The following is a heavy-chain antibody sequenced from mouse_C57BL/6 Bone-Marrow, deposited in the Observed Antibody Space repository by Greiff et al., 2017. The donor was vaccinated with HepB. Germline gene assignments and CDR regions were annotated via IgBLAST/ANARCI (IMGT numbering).Heavy chain of an antibody. CDR1: GFTFSDYG. CDR2: ISSGSSTI. V-gene: IGHV5-17*01. D-gene: IGHD1-1*01. Sequence: EVKLVESGGGLVKPGGSLKLSCAASGFTFSDYGMQWVRQAPEKGLEWVAYISSGSSTIYYADTVKGRFTISRDNAKNTLFLQMTSLRSEDTAMYYCARRYYGSLAYWGQGTLVTVSA. CDR3: ARRYYGSLAY. J-gene: IGHJ3*01.